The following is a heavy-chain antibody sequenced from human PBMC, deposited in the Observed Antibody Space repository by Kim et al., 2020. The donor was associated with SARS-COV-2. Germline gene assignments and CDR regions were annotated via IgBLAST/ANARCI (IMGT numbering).Heavy chain of an antibody. Sequence: SVKGRFTISRDNSKNTLYLQMNSLRAEDTAVYYCARDRVVITTGGAFDIWGQGTMVTVSS. J-gene: IGHJ3*02. CDR3: ARDRVVITTGGAFDI. D-gene: IGHD3-22*01. V-gene: IGHV3-30*07.